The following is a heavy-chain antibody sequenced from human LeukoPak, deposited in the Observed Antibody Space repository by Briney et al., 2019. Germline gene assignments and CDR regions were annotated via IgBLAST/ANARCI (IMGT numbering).Heavy chain of an antibody. D-gene: IGHD4-17*01. CDR1: GFTFSSYW. J-gene: IGHJ3*02. CDR3: ARSWVTTSSDSFDI. Sequence: GGSLRLSCAASGFTFSSYWMHWVRQAPGKGLVWVSRINSDDGSRTTYAGSVKGRFTISRDNAKNTLYLQMNSLRAEDTAVYYCARSWVTTSSDSFDIWGQGTMVTVSS. CDR2: INSDDGSRT. V-gene: IGHV3-74*01.